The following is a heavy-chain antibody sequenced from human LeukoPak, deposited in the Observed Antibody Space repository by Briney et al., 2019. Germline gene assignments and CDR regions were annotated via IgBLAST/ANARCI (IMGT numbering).Heavy chain of an antibody. V-gene: IGHV4-34*01. J-gene: IGHJ6*02. CDR2: INHSGST. Sequence: SETLSLTCAVYGGSFSGYYWSWIRQPPGKGLEWIGEINHSGSTNYNPSLKSRVTISVDTSKNQFSLKLSSVTAADTAVYYCARAYSSSWYYYYGMDVWGQGTTATVSS. CDR3: ARAYSSSWYYYYGMDV. D-gene: IGHD6-13*01. CDR1: GGSFSGYY.